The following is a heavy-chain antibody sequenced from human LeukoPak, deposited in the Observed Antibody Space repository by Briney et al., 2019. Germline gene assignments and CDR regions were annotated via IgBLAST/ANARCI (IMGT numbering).Heavy chain of an antibody. Sequence: ASVKVSCKASGYTFTSYGISWVRQAPGQGLEWVGWISAYNGNTNYAQKLQGRVTMTTDTSTGTAYMELRSLRSDDTAVYYCARDKCGRFGELLLNRYYDYWGQGTLVTVSS. CDR3: ARDKCGRFGELLLNRYYDY. V-gene: IGHV1-18*01. J-gene: IGHJ4*02. CDR1: GYTFTSYG. CDR2: ISAYNGNT. D-gene: IGHD3-10*01.